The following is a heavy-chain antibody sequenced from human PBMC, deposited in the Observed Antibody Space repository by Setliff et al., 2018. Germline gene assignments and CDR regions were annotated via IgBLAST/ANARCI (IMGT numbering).Heavy chain of an antibody. CDR2: INGGNGNT. V-gene: IGHV1-3*01. CDR3: SVVDLGDY. D-gene: IGHD2-15*01. CDR1: GYTFTSYA. J-gene: IGHJ4*02. Sequence: ASVKVSCKASGYTFTSYAIHWVRQAPGQRLEWMGWINGGNGNTKYLEKFQGRVTFTRDTSASTAYMEVSSLRSEDAAVYFCSVVDLGDYWGQGTLVTVSS.